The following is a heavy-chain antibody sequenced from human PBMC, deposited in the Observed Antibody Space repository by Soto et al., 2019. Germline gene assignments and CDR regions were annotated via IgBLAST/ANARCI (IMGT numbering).Heavy chain of an antibody. CDR1: GFTFSNYV. CDR3: AREDASSGHAGTFWH. V-gene: IGHV3-30-3*01. Sequence: QVQLVESGGGVVQPGRSLRLSCKASGFTFSNYVMHWIRQAPGEGLEWVAGISVDGSNTHYADSVKGRFTISRDNSKNKLKLQMDSLTTEETTVYYCAREDASSGHAGTFWHWGQGTLVTVSS. CDR2: ISVDGSNT. J-gene: IGHJ1*01. D-gene: IGHD3-22*01.